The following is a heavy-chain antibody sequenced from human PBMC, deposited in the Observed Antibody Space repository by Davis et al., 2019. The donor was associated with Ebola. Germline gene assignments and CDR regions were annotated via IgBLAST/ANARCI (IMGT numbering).Heavy chain of an antibody. Sequence: GGSLRLSCAASGFSFSGYTMNWVRQAPGKGLEWVSYISSGSTYIYYADSVKGRFTISRDNSKNTLYLQMNGLRVEDTAIYYCAKDTSNIWFDIWGPGTNVTVSS. V-gene: IGHV3-21*04. CDR1: GFSFSGYT. D-gene: IGHD2/OR15-2a*01. J-gene: IGHJ3*02. CDR2: ISSGSTYI. CDR3: AKDTSNIWFDI.